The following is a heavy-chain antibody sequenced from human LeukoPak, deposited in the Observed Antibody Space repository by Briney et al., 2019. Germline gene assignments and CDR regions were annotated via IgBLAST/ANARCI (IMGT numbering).Heavy chain of an antibody. V-gene: IGHV4-39*07. CDR2: MYYSGNT. Sequence: PSETLSLTCSVSGGSISSSGYYWGWIRQPPGKGLEWIGTMYYSGNTYYNSSLESRGTISLDTSKNQFSLKLTSVTAADTAVYYCARGVGETLVLPHFDSWGQGTLVTVSS. CDR3: ARGVGETLVLPHFDS. J-gene: IGHJ4*02. CDR1: GGSISSSGYY. D-gene: IGHD6-6*01.